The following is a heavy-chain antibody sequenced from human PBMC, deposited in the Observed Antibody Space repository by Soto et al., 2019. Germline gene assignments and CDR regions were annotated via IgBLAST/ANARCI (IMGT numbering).Heavy chain of an antibody. CDR2: ITPHGDYA. J-gene: IGHJ4*02. CDR1: GFTFSSYW. V-gene: IGHV3-74*01. Sequence: EVHVVESGGGLVQPGGSLRLSCAASGFTFSSYWMHWVRQSSGQGLVWVSRITPHGDYADYADSVKGRFTISRDNAKNTLYLQMFSLTAEDTAVYYCVRGTSDWAGIDYWGRGTLVAVTS. CDR3: VRGTSDWAGIDY. D-gene: IGHD6-19*01.